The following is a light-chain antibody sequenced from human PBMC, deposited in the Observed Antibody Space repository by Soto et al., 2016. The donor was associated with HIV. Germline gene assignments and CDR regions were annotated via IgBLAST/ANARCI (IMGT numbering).Light chain of an antibody. Sequence: SYELTQPPSVSVSPGQTARITCSGDALAKKYAYWYQQKSGQAPVLVIYEDSKRPSGIPERFSGSSSGTMATLSISGAQVEDEAGYYCYSIDSSGHLWVFGGGTKLTVL. CDR3: YSIDSSGHLWV. CDR1: ALAKKY. CDR2: EDS. V-gene: IGLV3-10*01. J-gene: IGLJ3*02.